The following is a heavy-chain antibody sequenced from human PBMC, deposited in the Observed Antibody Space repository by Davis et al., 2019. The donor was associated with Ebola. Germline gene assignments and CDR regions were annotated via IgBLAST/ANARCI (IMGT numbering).Heavy chain of an antibody. CDR3: ASLRRTITGMDDGFDV. D-gene: IGHD1-20*01. J-gene: IGHJ3*01. CDR1: GNSFTSYW. Sequence: GESLKISCKGSGNSFTSYWIGWVRQKPGKGLEWMGIIYTGDSDTRYSPSFRSQVTISADKSIRTAYLQWSSLKASDTAMYYCASLRRTITGMDDGFDVWGQGTKVTVSS. V-gene: IGHV5-51*01. CDR2: IYTGDSDT.